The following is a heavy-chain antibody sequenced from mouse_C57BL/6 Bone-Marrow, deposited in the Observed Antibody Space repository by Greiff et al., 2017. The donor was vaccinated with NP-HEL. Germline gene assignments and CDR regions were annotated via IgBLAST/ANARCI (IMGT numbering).Heavy chain of an antibody. Sequence: VQLQQSGAELMKPGASVKLSCKATGYTFTGYWIEWVKQRPGHGLEWIGEILPGSGSTNYNEKFKGKATFTADTSSNTAYMQLSSLTTEDSAIYYCARGSATVVARYWYFDVWGTGTTVTVSS. CDR2: ILPGSGST. J-gene: IGHJ1*03. CDR3: ARGSATVVARYWYFDV. V-gene: IGHV1-9*01. D-gene: IGHD1-1*01. CDR1: GYTFTGYW.